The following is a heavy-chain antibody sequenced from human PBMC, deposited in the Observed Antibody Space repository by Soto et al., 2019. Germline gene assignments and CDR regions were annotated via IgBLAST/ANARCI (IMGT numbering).Heavy chain of an antibody. CDR1: GDSISSSSYY. CDR3: APLIQWLVPSV. CDR2: IYYGGST. V-gene: IGHV4-39*01. Sequence: QLQLQESGPGLVKPSETLSLTCTVSGDSISSSSYYWGWIRQSPGKGLEWIGTIYYGGSTYYNPPPTRRVTTSTDTSKKQFSLNLNSVTAADPAVYYCAPLIQWLVPSVWGQGTTVTVSS. J-gene: IGHJ6*02. D-gene: IGHD6-19*01.